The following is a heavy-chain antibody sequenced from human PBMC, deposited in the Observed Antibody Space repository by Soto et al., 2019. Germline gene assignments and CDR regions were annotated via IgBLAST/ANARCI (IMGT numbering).Heavy chain of an antibody. CDR3: AKFFVALAFHFEY. CDR1: GFTFSSYA. V-gene: IGHV3-23*01. Sequence: PGGSLRLSCTASGFTFSSYAMAWVRQAPGKGLEWVSSITGSGGGPYYADSVKGRFTISRDNAKNPLYLQMNNLRADDTAVYYCAKFFVALAFHFEYWGQGALVTVSS. J-gene: IGHJ4*02. D-gene: IGHD2-15*01. CDR2: ITGSGGGP.